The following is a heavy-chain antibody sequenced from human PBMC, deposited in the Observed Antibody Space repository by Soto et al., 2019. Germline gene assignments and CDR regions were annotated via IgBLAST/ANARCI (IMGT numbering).Heavy chain of an antibody. V-gene: IGHV1-8*01. CDR3: ARGASP. CDR1: GYTFTSSA. J-gene: IGHJ5*02. Sequence: QVQLVQSGAEVKKPGASVKVSCKASGYTFTSSAINWVRQATGQGLEWLGWMNPNSGNTGYAQKFQGRITLTRSTSINTAYLELSSLSSDDSAVYYCARGASPWGQGTLVTVSS. CDR2: MNPNSGNT.